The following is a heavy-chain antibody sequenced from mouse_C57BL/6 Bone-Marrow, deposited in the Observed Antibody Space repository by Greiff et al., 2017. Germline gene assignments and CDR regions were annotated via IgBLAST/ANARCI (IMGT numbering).Heavy chain of an antibody. Sequence: VMLVESGPELVKPGASVKISCKASGYAFSSSWMNWVKQRPGKGLGWTGRIYPGAGDTNYNGKFKGKATLTADKSSSTAYMQLSSLTSEDSAVYFCATYGSSFDYWGQGTTLTVSS. CDR3: ATYGSSFDY. V-gene: IGHV1-82*01. CDR2: IYPGAGDT. D-gene: IGHD1-1*01. J-gene: IGHJ2*01. CDR1: GYAFSSSW.